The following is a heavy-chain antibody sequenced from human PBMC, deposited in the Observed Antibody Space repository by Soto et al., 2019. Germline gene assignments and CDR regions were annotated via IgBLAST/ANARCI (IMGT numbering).Heavy chain of an antibody. J-gene: IGHJ4*02. CDR2: ISGSGGNT. CDR1: GFTFSGYA. CDR3: AKEVAVVAANTFDC. Sequence: GGSLRLSCSASGFTFSGYAMSWARQAPGKGLEWVSGISGSGGNTYYADSVKGRFTISRDNSKNTLYLQMNSLRGEDTAVYYCAKEVAVVAANTFDCWGQGTPVTVSS. D-gene: IGHD2-15*01. V-gene: IGHV3-23*01.